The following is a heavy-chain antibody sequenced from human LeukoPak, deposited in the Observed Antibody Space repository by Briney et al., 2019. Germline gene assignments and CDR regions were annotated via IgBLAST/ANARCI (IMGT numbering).Heavy chain of an antibody. CDR2: IYHSGST. D-gene: IGHD6-13*01. CDR1: GVSITTYY. CDR3: ARVDSSNWYEYRGYFDY. J-gene: IGHJ4*02. V-gene: IGHV4-59*13. Sequence: PSETLSLTCTVSGVSITTYYWSWIRQPPGKGLEWIGYIYHSGSTNYNPSLKSRVTISVDTSKNEFSLKLTSVTAADTAVYYCARVDSSNWYEYRGYFDYWGQGTLVTVSS.